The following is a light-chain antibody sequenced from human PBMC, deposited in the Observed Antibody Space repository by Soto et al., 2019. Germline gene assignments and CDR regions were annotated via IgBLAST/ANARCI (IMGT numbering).Light chain of an antibody. J-gene: IGLJ1*01. CDR3: TSYTSSSTYV. V-gene: IGLV2-14*01. CDR2: DVS. Sequence: QSVLTQPASVSGSPGQSITISCTGASSDIGAYNYVSWYQQHPGKAHKLMIYDVSNRPSGISDRFSGSKSGNTASLTISGLQAEDEADYFCTSYTSSSTYVFGTGTKATVL. CDR1: SSDIGAYNY.